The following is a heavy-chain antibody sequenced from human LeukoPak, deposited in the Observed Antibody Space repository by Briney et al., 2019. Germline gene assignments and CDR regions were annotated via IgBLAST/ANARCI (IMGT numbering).Heavy chain of an antibody. Sequence: PGGSLRLSCAASGFTFSDYYLSWIRQAPGKGLEWVSYISSSSSTIYYADSVKGRFTISRDNAKNSLYLQMNSLRAEDTAVYYCARDPSGWLAYYYYYYYMDVWGKGTTVTVSS. CDR3: ARDPSGWLAYYYYYYYMDV. D-gene: IGHD3-10*01. CDR1: GFTFSDYY. CDR2: ISSSSSTI. J-gene: IGHJ6*03. V-gene: IGHV3-11*04.